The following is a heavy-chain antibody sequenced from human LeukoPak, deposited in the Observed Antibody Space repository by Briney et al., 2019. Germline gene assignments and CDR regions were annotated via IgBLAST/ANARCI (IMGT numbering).Heavy chain of an antibody. CDR2: ISAYNGNT. Sequence: ASVKVSCKASGYTLTSYGISWVRQAPGQGLEWMGWISAYNGNTNYAQKLQGRVTMATDTSTSTAYMELRSLRSDDTAVYYCATPSTPRGDSWQSWGRGTLVTVSS. CDR1: GYTLTSYG. J-gene: IGHJ5*02. CDR3: ATPSTPRGDSWQS. V-gene: IGHV1-18*01. D-gene: IGHD5-12*01.